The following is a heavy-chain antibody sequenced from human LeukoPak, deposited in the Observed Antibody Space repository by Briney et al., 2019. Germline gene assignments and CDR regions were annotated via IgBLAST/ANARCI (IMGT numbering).Heavy chain of an antibody. D-gene: IGHD5-18*01. J-gene: IGHJ5*02. CDR1: GGSISSYY. CDR3: ARGLAGGYSYDRINWFDL. Sequence: PSETLSLTCTVSGGSISSYYWSWLRQPPGKGLEWIGYIYYSGSTNYNPSLKSRVTISVDTSKNQFSLKLSSVTAADTAVYYCARGLAGGYSYDRINWFDLWGQGTLVTVSS. V-gene: IGHV4-59*01. CDR2: IYYSGST.